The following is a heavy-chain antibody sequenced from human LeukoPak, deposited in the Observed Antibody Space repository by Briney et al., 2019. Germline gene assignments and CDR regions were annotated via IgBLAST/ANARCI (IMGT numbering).Heavy chain of an antibody. Sequence: SQTLSLTCAISGDSFSSNSVTWNWIRQSPSRGLEWLGRTYYRSTGYNDSAVSVRGRITVNPDPSKNQFSLHLNSVTPEDTAVYYCARRLTQYDCFDPWGQGILVTVSS. CDR2: TYYRSTGYN. D-gene: IGHD2-2*01. CDR3: ARRLTQYDCFDP. J-gene: IGHJ5*02. V-gene: IGHV6-1*01. CDR1: GDSFSSNSVT.